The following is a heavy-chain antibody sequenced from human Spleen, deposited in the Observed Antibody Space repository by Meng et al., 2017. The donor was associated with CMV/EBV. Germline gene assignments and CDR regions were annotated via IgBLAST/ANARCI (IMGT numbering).Heavy chain of an antibody. CDR2: ISASADT. D-gene: IGHD4/OR15-4a*01. CDR3: TRDGDDYGFFDY. Sequence: GGSLRLSCAASGFTFSGYWMHWVRQAPGKGLEWVSTISASADTYYAGSVRGRFTLSRDNSKQTFYLQMNSLRADDTAVYYCTRDGDDYGFFDYWGQGTLVTVSS. V-gene: IGHV3-23*01. J-gene: IGHJ4*02. CDR1: GFTFSGYW.